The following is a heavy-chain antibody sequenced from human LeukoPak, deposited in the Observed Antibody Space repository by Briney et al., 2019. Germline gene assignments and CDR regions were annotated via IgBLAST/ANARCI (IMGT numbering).Heavy chain of an antibody. CDR3: AKDSWYYDSSGHDY. CDR2: IWYDGSNK. D-gene: IGHD3-22*01. Sequence: GGSLRLSCAASGFTFSSYGMHWVRQAPDKGLEWVAVIWYDGSNKYYADSVKGRFTISRDNSKNTLYLQMNSLRAEDTAVYYCAKDSWYYDSSGHDYWGQGTLVTVSS. CDR1: GFTFSSYG. V-gene: IGHV3-33*06. J-gene: IGHJ4*02.